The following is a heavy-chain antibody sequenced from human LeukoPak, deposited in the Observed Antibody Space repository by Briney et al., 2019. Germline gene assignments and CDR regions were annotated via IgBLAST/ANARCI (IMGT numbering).Heavy chain of an antibody. D-gene: IGHD3-10*01. CDR2: IRSKAYGGTT. CDR1: GFTFGDYA. CDR3: TRPITMVRGDSYYMDV. J-gene: IGHJ6*03. V-gene: IGHV3-49*03. Sequence: PGRSLRLSCTASGFTFGDYAMSWFRQAPGKGLEWVGFIRSKAYGGTTEYAASVKGRFTISRDDSKSIAYLQMNSLKTEDTAVYYCTRPITMVRGDSYYMDVWGKGTTVTVSS.